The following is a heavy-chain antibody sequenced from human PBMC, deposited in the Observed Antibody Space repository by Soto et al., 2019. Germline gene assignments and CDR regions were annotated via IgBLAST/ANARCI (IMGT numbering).Heavy chain of an antibody. D-gene: IGHD6-19*01. J-gene: IGHJ4*02. CDR3: ARLAPGGSGGGGDY. CDR2: TYYRSKWYN. CDR1: GDSVSSNSAA. Sequence: QTLSLTCAISGDSVSSNSAAWNWIRQSPSRGLEWLGRTYYRSKWYNDYAVSVKSRITINPDTSKNHFSLQLKSVTPEDTALYYCARLAPGGSGGGGDYWGQGTLVTVS. V-gene: IGHV6-1*01.